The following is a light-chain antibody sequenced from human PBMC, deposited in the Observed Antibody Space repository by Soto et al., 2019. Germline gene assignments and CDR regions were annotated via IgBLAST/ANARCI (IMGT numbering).Light chain of an antibody. CDR1: SSETGGATN. CDR3: YSSRSSSTTFYV. Sequence: QSALTQPASVSGSPGQSITISCAGTSSETGGATNSAWYQQHPGKAPKLMIYGVSNRPSGVSNRFSGSKSGNTASLTISGLQAEDEADYFCYSSRSSSTTFYVFGTGTKLTVL. J-gene: IGLJ1*01. V-gene: IGLV2-14*01. CDR2: GVS.